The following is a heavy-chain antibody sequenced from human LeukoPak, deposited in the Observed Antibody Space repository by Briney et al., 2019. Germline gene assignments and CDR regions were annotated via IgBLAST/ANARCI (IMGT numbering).Heavy chain of an antibody. CDR1: GYTFTSYG. J-gene: IGHJ4*02. D-gene: IGHD3-22*01. CDR3: ARVQTGYDSSGYFIY. Sequence: ASVKVSCKASGYTFTSYGISWVRQAPGQGLEWMGWISAYNGNTNYAQKLQGRVTMTTDTSPSTAYMELRSLRSDDTAVYYCARVQTGYDSSGYFIYWGQGTLVTVSS. V-gene: IGHV1-18*01. CDR2: ISAYNGNT.